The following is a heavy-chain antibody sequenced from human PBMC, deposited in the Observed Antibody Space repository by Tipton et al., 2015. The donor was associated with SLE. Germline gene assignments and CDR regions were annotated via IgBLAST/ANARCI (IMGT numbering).Heavy chain of an antibody. CDR2: IYYNNA. D-gene: IGHD6-19*01. V-gene: IGHV4-61*08. Sequence: TLSLTCDVSGDSISSNANLWSWVRQSPGKGLQWIGYIYYNNARYNPSLKSRVTISEDTSKNQFSLKMTSVTAADTAVYYCAQYSIGLYYGMDVWGQGTTVTVSS. J-gene: IGHJ6*02. CDR3: AQYSIGLYYGMDV. CDR1: GDSISSNANL.